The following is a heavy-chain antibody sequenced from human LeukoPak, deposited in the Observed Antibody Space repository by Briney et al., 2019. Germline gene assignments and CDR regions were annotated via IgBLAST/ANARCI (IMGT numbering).Heavy chain of an antibody. CDR1: GGSISSSSYY. Sequence: SETLSLTCTVSGGSISSSSYYWGWIRQPPGKGLEWIGCFYNSGSTNYNPSLKSRVTVSVDTSKNQFSLKLTSVTAADTAVYYCANTLQWLAFDSWGQGTLVTVSS. CDR2: FYNSGST. J-gene: IGHJ4*02. D-gene: IGHD6-19*01. V-gene: IGHV4-39*07. CDR3: ANTLQWLAFDS.